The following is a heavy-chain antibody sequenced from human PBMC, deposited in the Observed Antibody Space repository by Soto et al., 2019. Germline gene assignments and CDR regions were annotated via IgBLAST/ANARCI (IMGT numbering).Heavy chain of an antibody. V-gene: IGHV4-4*02. Sequence: SETLSLTCAVSGGSISSTNWWTWVRQPPGKGLEWIGEIHHSGSTNYNPSLKSRVIISVDKSKNQSSLRLSSVTAADTAVYYCARGRAAAGTKTFDYWGQGKLVTVYS. CDR2: IHHSGST. D-gene: IGHD6-13*01. CDR1: GGSISSTNW. J-gene: IGHJ4*02. CDR3: ARGRAAAGTKTFDY.